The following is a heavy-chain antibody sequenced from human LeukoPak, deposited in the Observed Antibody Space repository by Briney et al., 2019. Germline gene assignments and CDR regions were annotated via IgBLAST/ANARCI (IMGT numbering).Heavy chain of an antibody. V-gene: IGHV1-18*01. CDR2: ISVYNGKT. CDR1: GYMFTSYA. D-gene: IGHD3-10*01. Sequence: ASVKVSCQASGYMFTSYAIHWVREAPGQGLEWLGWISVYNGKTDYAEGLQGRVTMTTDRSTNTAFMELRSLRSDDTAIYFCARGSGSPYYYYMYVWGKGTAVTVSS. CDR3: ARGSGSPYYYYMYV. J-gene: IGHJ6*03.